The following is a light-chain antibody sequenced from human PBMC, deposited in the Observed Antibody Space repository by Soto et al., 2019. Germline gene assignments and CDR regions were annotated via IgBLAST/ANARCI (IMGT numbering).Light chain of an antibody. CDR1: QSIGSW. CDR3: QYYNIQSS. Sequence: DIQMTQSPSTLSSSVGDRVTITCRASQSIGSWLAWYQQKSGKAPKLLIYDASSLESGFPSRFSGSGSWTEFTLTISSLQPDDFATYYGQYYNIQSSFGPGTKVYSK. J-gene: IGKJ3*01. V-gene: IGKV1-5*01. CDR2: DAS.